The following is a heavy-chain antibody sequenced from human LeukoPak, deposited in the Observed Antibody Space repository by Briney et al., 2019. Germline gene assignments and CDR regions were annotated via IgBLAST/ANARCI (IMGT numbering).Heavy chain of an antibody. J-gene: IGHJ4*02. D-gene: IGHD3-22*01. V-gene: IGHV3-11*01. CDR3: AREGRGYYGDFDY. CDR1: GFTFSDYD. CDR2: IRNSGTTI. Sequence: GGSLRLSCSASGFTFSDYDMNWIRQAPGKGLEWVSYIRNSGTTIYDADSVKGRFTTSRDNAKNSLYLQMNSLRAEDTAAYYCAREGRGYYGDFDYWGQGTLVTVSS.